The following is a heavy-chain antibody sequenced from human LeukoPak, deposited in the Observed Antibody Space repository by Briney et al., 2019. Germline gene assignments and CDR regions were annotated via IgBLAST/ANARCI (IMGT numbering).Heavy chain of an antibody. CDR1: GFTVSSNY. V-gene: IGHV3-66*01. Sequence: GGSLRLSCAVSGFTVSSNYMTWVRQAPGKGLEWVSILYSGGSTYYADSVKGRFTISRDNSKNTLYLQMNSLRAEDTAVYYCVRDYDSSGFLAHWGPGTLVTVSS. CDR3: VRDYDSSGFLAH. CDR2: LYSGGST. J-gene: IGHJ4*01. D-gene: IGHD3-22*01.